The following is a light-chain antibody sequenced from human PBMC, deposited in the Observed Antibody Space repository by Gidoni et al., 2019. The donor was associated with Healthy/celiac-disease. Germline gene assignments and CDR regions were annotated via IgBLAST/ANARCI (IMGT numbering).Light chain of an antibody. CDR3: QQANSFPRT. V-gene: IGKV1-12*01. J-gene: IGKJ2*01. CDR2: AAS. CDR1: QGISSW. Sequence: DIQRTQSPSSVSASVGDRVTITGRASQGISSWLSWYQQQPGKAPKLPIYAASSLQRLVPSRFSGSGSLTDFTLTISSLQPEDFSTYYCQQANSFPRTFGQGTKLEIK.